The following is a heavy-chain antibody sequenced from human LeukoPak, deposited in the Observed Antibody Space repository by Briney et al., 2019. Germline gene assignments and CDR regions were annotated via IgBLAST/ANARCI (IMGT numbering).Heavy chain of an antibody. J-gene: IGHJ4*02. Sequence: GGSLRLSCAASGFTFSDYYMSWIRQAPGKGLEWVSYISSSGSTIYYADSVKGRFTISRDNAKNSLYLQMNSLRAEDTAVYYCASKDYYGSGSYPDYWGQGTLVTVSS. D-gene: IGHD3-10*01. CDR2: ISSSGSTI. CDR3: ASKDYYGSGSYPDY. CDR1: GFTFSDYY. V-gene: IGHV3-11*01.